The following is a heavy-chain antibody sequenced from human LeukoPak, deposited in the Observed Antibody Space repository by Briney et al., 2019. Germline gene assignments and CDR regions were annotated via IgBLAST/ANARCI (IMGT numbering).Heavy chain of an antibody. CDR3: AELGITMIGGV. Sequence: EGSLRLSCAASGFIFNDHYMDWVRQAPGKGLEWVSYISSSGSTIYYADSVKGRFTISRDNAKNSLYLQMNSLRAEDTAVYYCAELGITMIGGVWGKGTTVTISS. CDR1: GFIFNDHY. J-gene: IGHJ6*04. D-gene: IGHD3-10*02. V-gene: IGHV3-11*04. CDR2: ISSSGSTI.